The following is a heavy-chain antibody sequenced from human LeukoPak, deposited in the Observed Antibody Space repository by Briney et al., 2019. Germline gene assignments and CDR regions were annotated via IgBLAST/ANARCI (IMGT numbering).Heavy chain of an antibody. J-gene: IGHJ4*02. Sequence: PGGSLRLSCAASGFTFSSYDMHWVRQATGKGLEWVSAISTAGDTYYPGSVKGRFTISRENAKNSLYLQMNSLRAGDTAVYYCARGGYSYGSQFDYWGQGTLVTVSS. CDR1: GFTFSSYD. D-gene: IGHD5-18*01. CDR3: ARGGYSYGSQFDY. V-gene: IGHV3-13*01. CDR2: ISTAGDT.